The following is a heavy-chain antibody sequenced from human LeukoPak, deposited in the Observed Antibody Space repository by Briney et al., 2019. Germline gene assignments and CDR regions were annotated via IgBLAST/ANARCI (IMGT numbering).Heavy chain of an antibody. CDR3: AREDCSSTSCYGYGMDV. Sequence: ASVTVSCKASGYTFTGYYMHWVRQAPGQGLEWMGWINPNSGGTNYAQKFQGRVTMTRDTSISTAYMELSRLISDDTAVYYCAREDCSSTSCYGYGMDVWGQGTTVTVSS. V-gene: IGHV1-2*02. D-gene: IGHD2-2*01. CDR1: GYTFTGYY. J-gene: IGHJ6*02. CDR2: INPNSGGT.